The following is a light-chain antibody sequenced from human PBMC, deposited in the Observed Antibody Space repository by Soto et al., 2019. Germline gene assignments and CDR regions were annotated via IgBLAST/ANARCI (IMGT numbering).Light chain of an antibody. CDR3: TSYAGYNTPVV. Sequence: QSALTQPPSASGSPGQSVTISCTGTSSDIGSYNYVSWYQQHPDKAPKLMIYEVNKRPSGVPERFSGSKSGNTASLTVSGLQAEDEADYYCTSYAGYNTPVVFGEGTQLTVL. V-gene: IGLV2-8*01. J-gene: IGLJ2*01. CDR1: SSDIGSYNY. CDR2: EVN.